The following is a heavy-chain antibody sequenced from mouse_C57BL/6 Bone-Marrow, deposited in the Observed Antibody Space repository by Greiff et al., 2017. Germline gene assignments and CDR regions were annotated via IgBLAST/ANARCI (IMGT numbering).Heavy chain of an antibody. J-gene: IGHJ1*03. Sequence: VQLQQSGPELVKPGASVQLSCKASGYTFTSYDINWVKQRPGQGLEWIGLIYPRDGSTKYNEKFKGKATLTVDTSSSTAYMELHSLTAEDSAVYFCARDYGRSYWYFDVWGTGTTVTVSS. CDR3: ARDYGRSYWYFDV. CDR2: IYPRDGST. V-gene: IGHV1-85*01. D-gene: IGHD1-1*01. CDR1: GYTFTSYD.